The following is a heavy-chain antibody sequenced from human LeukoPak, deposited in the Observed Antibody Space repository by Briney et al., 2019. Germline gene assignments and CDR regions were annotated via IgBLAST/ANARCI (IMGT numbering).Heavy chain of an antibody. D-gene: IGHD1-26*01. CDR2: VFYTGDT. CDR1: GGSISSFY. J-gene: IGHJ4*02. V-gene: IGHV4-59*01. CDR3: ARGGSYHGY. Sequence: SETLSLTCAVSGGSISSFYWSWIRQPPGKGLEWIGYVFYTGDTNSNPSLKSRVTISVDTSKNQFSLKLSSVTAADTATYYCARGGSYHGYWGQGTLVTVSS.